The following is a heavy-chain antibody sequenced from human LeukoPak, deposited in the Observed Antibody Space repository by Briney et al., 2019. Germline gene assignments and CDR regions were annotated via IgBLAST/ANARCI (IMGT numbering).Heavy chain of an antibody. D-gene: IGHD1-26*01. Sequence: GGSLRLSCVVSGLRFRNYGMHWVRQAPGKGLEWVAVIYYDGSNQYYADSVKGRFTVSRDNARNTLYLQMDSLRAEDTAVYYCATDRNSGKYYDYWGQGTLVTVSS. V-gene: IGHV3-33*01. CDR3: ATDRNSGKYYDY. J-gene: IGHJ4*02. CDR1: GLRFRNYG. CDR2: IYYDGSNQ.